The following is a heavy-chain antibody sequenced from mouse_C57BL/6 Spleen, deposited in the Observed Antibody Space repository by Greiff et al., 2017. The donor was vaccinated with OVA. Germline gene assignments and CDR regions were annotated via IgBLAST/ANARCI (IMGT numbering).Heavy chain of an antibody. J-gene: IGHJ4*01. D-gene: IGHD1-1*01. CDR2: INPSNGGT. V-gene: IGHV1-53*01. CDR3: ARWGVSSYGSAKDD. Sequence: QVQLQQPGTDLVKPGASVKLSCKASGYTFTSYWMHWVKQRPGPGLEWIGNINPSNGGTNYNEKFKSKATLTVDKSSSTAYMQLSRLTSEDSAVYYCARWGVSSYGSAKDDWGQGTSVTVA. CDR1: GYTFTSYW.